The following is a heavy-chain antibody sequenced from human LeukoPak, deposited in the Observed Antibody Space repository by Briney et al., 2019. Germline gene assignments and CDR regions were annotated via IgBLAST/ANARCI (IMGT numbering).Heavy chain of an antibody. Sequence: SETLSLTCAVYGGSFSGYYWSWIRQPPGKGLEWIGEINHSGSTNYNPSLESRVTISVDTSKNQFSLKLSSVTAADTAVFYCARENSGSYREFDYWGQGTLVTVSS. CDR2: INHSGST. D-gene: IGHD1-26*01. CDR3: ARENSGSYREFDY. CDR1: GGSFSGYY. J-gene: IGHJ4*02. V-gene: IGHV4-34*01.